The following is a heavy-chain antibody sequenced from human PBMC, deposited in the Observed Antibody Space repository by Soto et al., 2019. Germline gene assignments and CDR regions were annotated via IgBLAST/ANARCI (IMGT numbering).Heavy chain of an antibody. CDR2: IYYSGST. Sequence: QLQLQESGPGLVKPSETLSLTCTVSGGSISSSSYYWGWIRQPPGKGLEWIGSIYYSGSTYYNPSLQSRVTISVDPSKNQFSLKPSSVTAADTAVYYCARLHRGLATRWFVPWGQGTLVTVSS. J-gene: IGHJ5*02. CDR3: ARLHRGLATRWFVP. CDR1: GGSISSSSYY. V-gene: IGHV4-39*01. D-gene: IGHD5-12*01.